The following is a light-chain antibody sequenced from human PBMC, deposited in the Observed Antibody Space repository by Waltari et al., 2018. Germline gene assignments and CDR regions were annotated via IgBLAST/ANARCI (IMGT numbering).Light chain of an antibody. CDR3: QQYNNWLWT. Sequence: ERVMTQSPATLSVSPGERATLTCRASQSVSNNLAWYQQKPGQAPRLLIYGAPTRATDIPARFSGSGSGTEFTLTISSLQSEDFAVYYCQQYNNWLWTFGQGTKVEVK. CDR1: QSVSNN. CDR2: GAP. J-gene: IGKJ1*01. V-gene: IGKV3-15*01.